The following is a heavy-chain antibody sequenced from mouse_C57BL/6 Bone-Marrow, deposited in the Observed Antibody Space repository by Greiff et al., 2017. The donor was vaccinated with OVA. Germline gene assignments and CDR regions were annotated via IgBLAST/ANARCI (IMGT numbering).Heavy chain of an antibody. CDR2: IRLKSDNYAT. Sequence: EVKLLESGGGLVQPGGSMKLSCVASGFTFSNYWMNWVRQSPEKGLEWVAQIRLKSDNYATHYAESVKGRFTISRDDSKSSVYLQMNNLRAEDTGIYYCTETTDFDYWGQGTTLPVSS. D-gene: IGHD1-1*01. J-gene: IGHJ2*01. CDR1: GFTFSNYW. CDR3: TETTDFDY. V-gene: IGHV6-3*01.